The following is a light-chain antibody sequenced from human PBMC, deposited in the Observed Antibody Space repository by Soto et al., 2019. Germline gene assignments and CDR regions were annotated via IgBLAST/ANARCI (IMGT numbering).Light chain of an antibody. Sequence: DIVMTQSPDSLAVSLGERATINCKSSKRVLYSSNIKNYLAWYQQKPGQPPKLLIYWASTRESGVPDRFSGSGSGTDFTLTISSLQAEDVAVYYCQQYYSTPRTFGQGTKVEIK. CDR1: KRVLYSSNIKNY. CDR2: WAS. J-gene: IGKJ1*01. V-gene: IGKV4-1*01. CDR3: QQYYSTPRT.